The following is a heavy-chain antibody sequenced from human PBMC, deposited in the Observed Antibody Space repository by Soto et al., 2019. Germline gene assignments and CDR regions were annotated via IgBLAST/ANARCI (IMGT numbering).Heavy chain of an antibody. Sequence: GGSLILSCAASGFTLSRHWMTWVRQAPGKGLEWVANIKQDGSETNYVDSVKGRFTISRDNAKNSLYLQMTSLRAEDTAVYYCARESGIAVAATDIDYWGQGTLVTVSS. CDR1: GFTLSRHW. J-gene: IGHJ4*02. V-gene: IGHV3-7*03. CDR3: ARESGIAVAATDIDY. D-gene: IGHD6-19*01. CDR2: IKQDGSET.